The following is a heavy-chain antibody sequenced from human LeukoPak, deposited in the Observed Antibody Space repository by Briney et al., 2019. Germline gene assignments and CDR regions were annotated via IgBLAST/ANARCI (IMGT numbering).Heavy chain of an antibody. Sequence: GGSLRLSCEASGFTFSNYGMHWVRQAPGKGLEWVAVISHDGSNKYYADSVKGRFTISRDNFKNTLYLHMSSLRAEDTALYYCAKDGRSARLGYYFDYWGQGTLVTVSS. CDR3: AKDGRSARLGYYFDY. D-gene: IGHD2-15*01. CDR2: ISHDGSNK. V-gene: IGHV3-30*18. CDR1: GFTFSNYG. J-gene: IGHJ4*02.